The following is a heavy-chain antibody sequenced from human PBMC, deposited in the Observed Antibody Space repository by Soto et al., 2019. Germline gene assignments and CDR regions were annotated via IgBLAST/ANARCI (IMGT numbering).Heavy chain of an antibody. V-gene: IGHV1-46*01. D-gene: IGHD3-3*01. CDR2: INPSGGST. CDR3: ARNEYYDFWSGYYFDY. CDR1: GYTFTSYY. J-gene: IGHJ4*02. Sequence: GASVKVSCKASGYTFTSYYMHWVRQAPGQGLEWMGIINPSGGSTSYAQKFQGRVTMTRDTSTSTVYMELSSLRSEDTAVYYCARNEYYDFWSGYYFDYWGQGTLVTVSS.